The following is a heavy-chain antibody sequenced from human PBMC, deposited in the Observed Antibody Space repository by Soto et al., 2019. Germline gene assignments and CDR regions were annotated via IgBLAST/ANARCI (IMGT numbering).Heavy chain of an antibody. CDR2: ISAYNGNT. D-gene: IGHD3-10*01. V-gene: IGHV1-18*01. J-gene: IGHJ4*02. CDR3: ARVYRITMVRGELSEY. Sequence: QVQLVQSGAEVKKPGASVKVSCKASGYTFTSYGISWVRQAPGQGLEWMGWISAYNGNTNYAQKLQGRVTMTTDTATSTAYMEMRSLRSDDTAVYYCARVYRITMVRGELSEYWGQGTLVTVSS. CDR1: GYTFTSYG.